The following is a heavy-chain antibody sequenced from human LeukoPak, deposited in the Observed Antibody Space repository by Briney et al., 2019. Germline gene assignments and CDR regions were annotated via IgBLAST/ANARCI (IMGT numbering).Heavy chain of an antibody. J-gene: IGHJ4*02. V-gene: IGHV6-1*01. Sequence: SQTLSLTFFIAGDSVSSNTAAWNWIRQSPLRGLEWLGRTFYRSKWYNDYAGSVKSRITISPDTSKNHFALHLDSVTPEDTAMYYCARDGWPAFDYWGQGSLVTVSS. CDR3: ARDGWPAFDY. D-gene: IGHD2-15*01. CDR1: GDSVSSNTAA. CDR2: TFYRSKWYN.